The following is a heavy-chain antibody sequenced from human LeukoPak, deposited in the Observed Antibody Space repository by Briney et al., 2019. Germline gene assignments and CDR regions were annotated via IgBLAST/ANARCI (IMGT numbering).Heavy chain of an antibody. D-gene: IGHD3-22*01. V-gene: IGHV4-59*12. CDR1: GGSISSYY. CDR3: ARGGKRRYYYDSSGYYSNWFDP. CDR2: IYYSGST. Sequence: SETLSLTCTVSGGSISSYYWSWIRQPPGKGLEWIGYIYYSGSTNYNPSLKSRVTISVDTSKNQFSLKLSSVTAADTAVYYCARGGKRRYYYDSSGYYSNWFDPWGQGTLVTVSS. J-gene: IGHJ5*02.